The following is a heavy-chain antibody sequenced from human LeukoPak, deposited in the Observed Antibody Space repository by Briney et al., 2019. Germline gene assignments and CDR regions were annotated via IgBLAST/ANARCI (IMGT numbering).Heavy chain of an antibody. CDR3: ARTPKYYYDSSGYWNWFDP. D-gene: IGHD3-22*01. CDR2: IYHSGST. J-gene: IGHJ5*02. CDR1: GGSISSSNW. Sequence: PSGTLSLTCAVSGGSISSSNWWSWVRQPPGKGLEWIGEIYHSGSTNYNPSLKSRVTISVDKSKNQFSLKLSSVTAADTAVYYCARTPKYYYDSSGYWNWFDPWGQGTLVTVSS. V-gene: IGHV4-4*02.